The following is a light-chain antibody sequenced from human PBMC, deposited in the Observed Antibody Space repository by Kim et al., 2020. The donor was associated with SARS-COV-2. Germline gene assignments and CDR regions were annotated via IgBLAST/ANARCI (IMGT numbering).Light chain of an antibody. V-gene: IGLV2-11*01. CDR1: SSDVGGYNY. J-gene: IGLJ2*01. CDR3: CSYAGSCVV. Sequence: QSALTQPRSVSGSPGQSVTISCTGTSSDVGGYNYVSWYQQHPGKAPKLTIYDVSKRPSGVPDRFSGSKSGNTASLTISGLQAEDEADYYCCSYAGSCVVFGGGTQLTVL. CDR2: DVS.